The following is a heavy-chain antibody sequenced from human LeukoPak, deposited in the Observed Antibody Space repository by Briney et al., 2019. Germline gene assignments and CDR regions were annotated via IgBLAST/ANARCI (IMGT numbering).Heavy chain of an antibody. J-gene: IGHJ4*02. V-gene: IGHV3-21*01. Sequence: GGSLRLSCAASGFTFSSYSMNWVRQAPGKGLEWVSSISSSSSYIYYADSVKGRFTISRDNSKNTLYLQMNSLRAEDTAVYYCAKDSGGSTVTYFDYWGQGTLVTVSS. D-gene: IGHD4-17*01. CDR3: AKDSGGSTVTYFDY. CDR1: GFTFSSYS. CDR2: ISSSSSYI.